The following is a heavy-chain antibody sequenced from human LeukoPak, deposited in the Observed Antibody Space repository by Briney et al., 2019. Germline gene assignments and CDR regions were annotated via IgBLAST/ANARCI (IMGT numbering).Heavy chain of an antibody. J-gene: IGHJ4*02. D-gene: IGHD4-17*01. CDR2: IYYSGST. V-gene: IGHV4-39*07. CDR3: ARVVYGDSSKDFDY. Sequence: PSETLSLTCTVSGGSISSSSYYWGWIRQPPGKGLEWIGSIYYSGSTYYNPSLKSRVTISVDTSKNQFSLKLSSVTAADTAVYYCARVVYGDSSKDFDYWGQGTLVTVSS. CDR1: GGSISSSSYY.